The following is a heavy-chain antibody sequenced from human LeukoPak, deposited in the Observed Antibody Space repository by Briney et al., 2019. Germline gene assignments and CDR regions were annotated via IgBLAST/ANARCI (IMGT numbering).Heavy chain of an antibody. CDR3: ARDLSGSYVFDY. V-gene: IGHV3-30-3*01. CDR1: GFTFSSLA. D-gene: IGHD1-26*01. CDR2: ISKDGSSN. Sequence: PGRSLRLSCAASGFTFSSLARHWVRQAQGKGLEWVAVISKDGSSNHQADSVKGRFTISRDSSKNTLYLQMDSLRAEVTAVYYCARDLSGSYVFDYLGQGTLVTVSS. J-gene: IGHJ4*02.